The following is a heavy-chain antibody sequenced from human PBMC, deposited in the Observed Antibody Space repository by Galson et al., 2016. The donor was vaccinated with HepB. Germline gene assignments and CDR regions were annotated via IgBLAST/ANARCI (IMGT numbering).Heavy chain of an antibody. V-gene: IGHV3-21*01. CDR3: ARMRYSSGWLNGFDI. CDR2: ISSGSRYT. CDR1: GFSFRSHA. Sequence: SLRLSCAVSGFSFRSHAMNWARQAPGKGLEWVSSISSGSRYTYYADSVKGRFTISRDNARNSLYLQMNSLRVEDTAVYYCARMRYSSGWLNGFDIWGKGTMVTVSS. D-gene: IGHD6-19*01. J-gene: IGHJ3*02.